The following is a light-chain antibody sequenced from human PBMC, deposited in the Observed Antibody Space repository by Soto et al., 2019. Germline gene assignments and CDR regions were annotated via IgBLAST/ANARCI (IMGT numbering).Light chain of an antibody. CDR3: SAYTSGSTFYV. CDR2: DVS. CDR1: SSDVGGYNY. J-gene: IGLJ1*01. Sequence: QSALTQPASVSGSPGQSVTISCTGTSSDVGGYNYVSWYQQHPGKAPKLMIYDVSYRPSGVSIRFSGSKSGNTASLTISGLQAEDEADYYCSAYTSGSTFYVFGTGTKLTVL. V-gene: IGLV2-14*03.